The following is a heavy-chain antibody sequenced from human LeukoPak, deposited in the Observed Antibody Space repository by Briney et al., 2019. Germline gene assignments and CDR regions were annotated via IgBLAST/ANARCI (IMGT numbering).Heavy chain of an antibody. J-gene: IGHJ4*02. CDR3: ARAANTAAGTPTLAIDY. V-gene: IGHV3-11*05. Sequence: GGSLRLSCGASGFTFSDYYMSWIRQAPGKGLEWVSYIPSTSSYTSYADSVKGRFTISRDNAKNSLYLQMNSLRAEDTAVYYCARAANTAAGTPTLAIDYWGQGTLVTVSS. D-gene: IGHD6-13*01. CDR1: GFTFSDYY. CDR2: IPSTSSYT.